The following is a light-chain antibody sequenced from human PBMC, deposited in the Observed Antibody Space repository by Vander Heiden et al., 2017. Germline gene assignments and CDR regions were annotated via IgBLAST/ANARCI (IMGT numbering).Light chain of an antibody. V-gene: IGLV3-1*01. CDR2: QDS. Sequence: SFELPQPPSVSVPPGQTASITCPGDTSVDSYPCCYHQKPGQSPVLGIYQDSKRPSGIPERFSGSNYGNTATLTIIGTQAMDEADDYCQVWDSSTVVFGGGTKLTVL. CDR3: QVWDSSTVV. CDR1: TSVDSY. J-gene: IGLJ3*02.